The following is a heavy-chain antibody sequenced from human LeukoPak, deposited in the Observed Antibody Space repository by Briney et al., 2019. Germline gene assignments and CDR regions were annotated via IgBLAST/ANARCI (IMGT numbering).Heavy chain of an antibody. CDR2: INTDGSST. Sequence: PGGSLRLSCAASGSTFSSYWMHWVRQAPGKGLVWVSRINTDGSSTSYADSVKGRFTISRDNAKNTLYVQMNSLRAEDTAVYYCARLYGGYGDYYFDYWGQGTLVTVSS. J-gene: IGHJ4*02. CDR3: ARLYGGYGDYYFDY. CDR1: GSTFSSYW. V-gene: IGHV3-74*01. D-gene: IGHD4-17*01.